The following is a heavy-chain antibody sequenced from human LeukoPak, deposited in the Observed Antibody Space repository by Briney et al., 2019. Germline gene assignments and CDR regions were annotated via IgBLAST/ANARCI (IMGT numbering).Heavy chain of an antibody. Sequence: GSLRLSCAASGFTFSTYTMNWVRQAPGRGLEWVSSISASTSYINYADSVKGRFTISRDNAENSLYLQMNSLRAEDTAVYYCARDRGADYWGQGTLVTVSS. CDR2: ISASTSYI. CDR3: ARDRGADY. J-gene: IGHJ4*02. D-gene: IGHD5-12*01. CDR1: GFTFSTYT. V-gene: IGHV3-21*01.